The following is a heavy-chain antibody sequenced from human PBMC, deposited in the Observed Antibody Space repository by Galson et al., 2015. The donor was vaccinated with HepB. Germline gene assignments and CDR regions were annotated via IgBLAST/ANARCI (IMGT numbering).Heavy chain of an antibody. CDR3: AKHGAGSTRINWFDP. CDR2: ISGSGGST. Sequence: SLRLSCAASGFTFSSYAMSWVRQAPGKGLEWVSAISGSGGSTYYADSVKGRFTISRDNSKNTLYLQMNSLRAEDTAVYYCAKHGAGSTRINWFDPWGQGTLVTVSS. V-gene: IGHV3-23*01. D-gene: IGHD2-2*01. CDR1: GFTFSSYA. J-gene: IGHJ5*02.